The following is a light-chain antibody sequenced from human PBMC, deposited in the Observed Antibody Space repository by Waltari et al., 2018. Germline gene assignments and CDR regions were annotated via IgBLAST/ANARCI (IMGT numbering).Light chain of an antibody. CDR2: AAS. CDR3: QQANSLPFT. CDR1: QGINKW. Sequence: DIQMTQSPSSVSASIGDRVTITCRASQGINKWLVWYQQKPGKAPNVLIYAASILQSGVPSRFSGSGFGTDFTLTISSLQPDDFATYFWQQANSLPFTFGGGTKGEIK. V-gene: IGKV1-12*02. J-gene: IGKJ4*01.